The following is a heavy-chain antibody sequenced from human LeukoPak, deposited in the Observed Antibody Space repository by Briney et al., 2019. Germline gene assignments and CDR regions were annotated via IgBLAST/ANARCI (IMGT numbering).Heavy chain of an antibody. CDR2: INHSGST. D-gene: IGHD2-15*01. V-gene: IGHV4-34*01. J-gene: IGHJ4*02. CDR1: GGSFSGYY. Sequence: PSETLSLTYAVYGGSFSGYYWSWIRQPPGKGLEWIGEINHSGSTNYNPSLKSRVTISVDTSKNQFSLKLSSVTAADTAVYYCARFRCSGGSCYFYFDLWGQGTLVTVSS. CDR3: ARFRCSGGSCYFYFDL.